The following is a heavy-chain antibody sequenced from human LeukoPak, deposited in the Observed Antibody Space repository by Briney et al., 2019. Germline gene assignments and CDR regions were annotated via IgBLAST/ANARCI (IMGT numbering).Heavy chain of an antibody. CDR1: GFTFSTYA. D-gene: IGHD1-26*01. J-gene: IGHJ4*02. V-gene: IGHV3-23*01. CDR3: AKEPVGASVGGVY. Sequence: GGSLRLSCAASGFTFSTYAMSWVRQAPGKGLEWVAGISAGGGRTYYVDSVKGRFTISRDNSKNTLYLQMNSLRAEDTAVYFCAKEPVGASVGGVYWGRGTLVSVPS. CDR2: ISAGGGRT.